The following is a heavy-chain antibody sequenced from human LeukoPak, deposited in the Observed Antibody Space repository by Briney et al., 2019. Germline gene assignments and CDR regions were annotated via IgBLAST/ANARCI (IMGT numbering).Heavy chain of an antibody. CDR2: ISAYNGNT. V-gene: IGHV1-18*01. Sequence: ASVTVSCTASGYTFASYGISWVRQAPGQGLEWMGWISAYNGNTNYAQKLQGRVTMTTDTSTSTAYMELRSLRSDDTAVYYCARAAAAGTIITEYFQHWGQGTLVTVSS. CDR3: ARAAAAGTIITEYFQH. D-gene: IGHD6-13*01. CDR1: GYTFASYG. J-gene: IGHJ1*01.